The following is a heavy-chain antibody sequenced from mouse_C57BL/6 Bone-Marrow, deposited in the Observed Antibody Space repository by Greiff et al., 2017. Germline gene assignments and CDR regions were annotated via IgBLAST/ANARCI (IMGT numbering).Heavy chain of an antibody. CDR3: ARRAYPFAY. CDR1: GYTFTSYW. CDR2: IHPNSGSN. J-gene: IGHJ3*01. Sequence: QVQLQQPGAELVKPGASVKLSCKASGYTFTSYWMHWVKQRPGQGLEWIGMIHPNSGSNNYNEKFKSKATLTVDNSSSTAYMQLSSLTSEDSAVYYCARRAYPFAYWGQGTLVTVSA. D-gene: IGHD3-3*01. V-gene: IGHV1-64*01.